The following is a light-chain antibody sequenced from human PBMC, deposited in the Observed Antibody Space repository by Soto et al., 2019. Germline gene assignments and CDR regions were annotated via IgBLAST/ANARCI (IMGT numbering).Light chain of an antibody. Sequence: DIQVTQSPSSLSASVGHRVTITCRASHGIRSDLGWSQQKPGKAPKLLIYAASSLQRGVPSRFSGSGSGTDFTLTISSLQPEDFAVYYCQQYNNWPPITFGQGTRLEIK. J-gene: IGKJ5*01. CDR2: AAS. V-gene: IGKV1-17*01. CDR1: HGIRSD. CDR3: QQYNNWPPIT.